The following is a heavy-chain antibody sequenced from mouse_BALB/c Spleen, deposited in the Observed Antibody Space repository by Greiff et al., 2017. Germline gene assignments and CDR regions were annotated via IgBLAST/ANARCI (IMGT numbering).Heavy chain of an antibody. D-gene: IGHD2-1*01. V-gene: IGHV1-82*01. Sequence: QVQLQQSGPELVKPGASVKISCKASGYAFSSSWMNWVKQRPGQGLEWIGRIYPGDGDTNYNGKFKGKATLTADKSSSTAYMQLSSLTSVDSAVYFCARSYGNCYAMDYWGQGTSVTVSS. CDR2: IYPGDGDT. CDR1: GYAFSSSW. J-gene: IGHJ4*01. CDR3: ARSYGNCYAMDY.